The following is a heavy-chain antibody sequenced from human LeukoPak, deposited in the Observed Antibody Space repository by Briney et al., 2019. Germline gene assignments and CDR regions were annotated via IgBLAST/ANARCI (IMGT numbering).Heavy chain of an antibody. CDR3: ARLVATMVRGTKYYFDY. V-gene: IGHV4-39*01. CDR2: IYYSGST. D-gene: IGHD3-10*01. J-gene: IGHJ4*02. Sequence: SETLSLTCTVSGGSISSSSYYWGWIRQPPGKGLEWIGSIYYSGSTYYNPSLKSRVTISVDTPKNQFSLKLSSVAAADTAVYYCARLVATMVRGTKYYFDYWGQGTLVTVSS. CDR1: GGSISSSSYY.